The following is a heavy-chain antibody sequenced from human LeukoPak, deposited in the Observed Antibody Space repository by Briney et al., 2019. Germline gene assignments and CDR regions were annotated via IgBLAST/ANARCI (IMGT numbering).Heavy chain of an antibody. D-gene: IGHD3-16*01. CDR3: ARGQDYADPFDY. CDR1: GGSISSGDCY. CDR2: IYYSGST. J-gene: IGHJ4*02. V-gene: IGHV4-30-4*01. Sequence: SETLSLTCTVSGGSISSGDCYWSWIRQPPGKGLEWIGYIYYSGSTYYNPSLKSRVTISVDTSKNQFSLKLSSVTAADTAVYYCARGQDYADPFDYWGQGTLVTVSS.